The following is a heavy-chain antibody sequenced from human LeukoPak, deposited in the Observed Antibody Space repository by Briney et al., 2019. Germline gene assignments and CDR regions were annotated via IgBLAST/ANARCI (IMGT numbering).Heavy chain of an antibody. CDR1: GGSFSGYF. D-gene: IGHD3-3*01. V-gene: IGHV4-34*01. CDR2: INRSGST. J-gene: IGHJ5*02. CDR3: ARGLPRNDFWSGFATYWFDP. Sequence: SETLSLTCAVYGGSFSGYFWSWIRQPPGKGLEWIGEINRSGSTNYKPSLRSRVTISVDRPKKQFSLKLSSVNVADTAVYYCARGLPRNDFWSGFATYWFDPWGRGTLVTVSS.